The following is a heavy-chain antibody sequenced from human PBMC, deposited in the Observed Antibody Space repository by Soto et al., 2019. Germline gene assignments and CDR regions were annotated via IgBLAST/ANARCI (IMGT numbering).Heavy chain of an antibody. D-gene: IGHD5-12*01. J-gene: IGHJ4*02. V-gene: IGHV4-30-2*01. CDR2: IYHSGST. CDR1: GGSISSGGYS. CDR3: ARDGDGYNY. Sequence: PSETLSLTCAVSGGSISSGGYSWSWIRQPPGKGLEWIGYIYHSGSTYYNPSLKSRVTISADTSKNQFSLKLSSVTAADTAVYYCARDGDGYNYWGQGTLVTVSS.